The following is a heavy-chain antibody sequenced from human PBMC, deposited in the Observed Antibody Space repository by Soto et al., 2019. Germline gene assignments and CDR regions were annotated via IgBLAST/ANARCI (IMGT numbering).Heavy chain of an antibody. CDR1: GYTFTSYG. D-gene: IGHD3-9*01. V-gene: IGHV1-18*01. CDR3: ARDRLRYFDWLGFGDY. Sequence: GASVKVSCKASGYTFTSYGISWVRQAPGQGLEWMGWISAYSGNTNYAQKLQGRVTMTTDTSTSTAYMELRSLRSDDTAVYYCARDRLRYFDWLGFGDYWGQGTLVTVSS. J-gene: IGHJ4*02. CDR2: ISAYSGNT.